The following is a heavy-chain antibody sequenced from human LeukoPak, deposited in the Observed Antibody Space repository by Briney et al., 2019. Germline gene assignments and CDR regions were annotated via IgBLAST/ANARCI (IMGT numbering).Heavy chain of an antibody. J-gene: IGHJ4*02. CDR1: GGSISSYY. D-gene: IGHD2-2*01. CDR2: IYTSGST. CDR3: ARWYCSSTSCYADY. Sequence: SETLSLTCTVSGGSISSYYWSWIRQPDGKGLEWIGRIYTSGSTNYNPSLKSRVTMSVDTSKNQFSLKLSSVTAADTAVYYCARWYCSSTSCYADYWGQGTLVTVSS. V-gene: IGHV4-4*07.